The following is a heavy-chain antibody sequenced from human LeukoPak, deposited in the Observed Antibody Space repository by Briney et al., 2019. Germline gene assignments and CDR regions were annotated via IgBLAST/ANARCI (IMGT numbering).Heavy chain of an antibody. D-gene: IGHD3-16*01. CDR2: INPNSGGT. V-gene: IGHV1-2*02. J-gene: IGHJ6*03. CDR1: GYTFTGYY. Sequence: GASVKVSCKASGYTFTGYYMHWVRQAPGQGLERMGWINPNSGGTNYAQKFQGRVTMTRDTSISTAYMELSRLRSDDTAVYYCARDSGTGGIPPSPIRGLYYYMDVWGKGTTVTVSS. CDR3: ARDSGTGGIPPSPIRGLYYYMDV.